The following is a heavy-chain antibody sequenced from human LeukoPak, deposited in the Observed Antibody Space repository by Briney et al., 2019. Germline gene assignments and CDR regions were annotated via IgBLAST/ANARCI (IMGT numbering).Heavy chain of an antibody. CDR3: AKDRDDYVWGSYLGAFDI. V-gene: IGHV3-23*01. CDR2: ISGSGDRT. J-gene: IGHJ3*02. Sequence: PGGCLRLSCAASGFTFSSYGMSWVRQAPGKGLGWVATISGSGDRTYYADSVKGRFTISRDISKHTLYLQKNSLRAEDTAVFYCAKDRDDYVWGSYLGAFDIWGQGTMVTVSS. CDR1: GFTFSSYG. D-gene: IGHD3-16*01.